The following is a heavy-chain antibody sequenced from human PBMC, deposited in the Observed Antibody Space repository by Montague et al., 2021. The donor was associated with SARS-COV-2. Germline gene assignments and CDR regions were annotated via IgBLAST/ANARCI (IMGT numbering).Heavy chain of an antibody. Sequence: SETLSLTCVVSGDSISGHYWTWIRQPPGKGLEWIGYVYFSGSPNYNPSLKSRVTISADTSKKQFSLKLTSVTAADTAMYYCAKPRGVDGATRFAFDTWGQGTMVIVSS. V-gene: IGHV4-59*08. D-gene: IGHD1-1*01. CDR2: VYFSGSP. CDR3: AKPRGVDGATRFAFDT. CDR1: GDSISGHY. J-gene: IGHJ3*02.